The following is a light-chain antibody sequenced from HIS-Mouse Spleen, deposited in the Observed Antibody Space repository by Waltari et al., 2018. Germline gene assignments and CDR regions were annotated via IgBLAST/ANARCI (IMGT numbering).Light chain of an antibody. Sequence: QSALTQPASVSGSPGQSITISCTGTSLDVGSYNLVSWYQHLPGKAPKLMIYEGSKRPSGVSNRFAGSKSGNTASLTISGLQAEDEADYYCCSYAGSSTWVFGGGTKLTVL. V-gene: IGLV2-23*01. CDR3: CSYAGSSTWV. J-gene: IGLJ3*02. CDR1: SLDVGSYNL. CDR2: EGS.